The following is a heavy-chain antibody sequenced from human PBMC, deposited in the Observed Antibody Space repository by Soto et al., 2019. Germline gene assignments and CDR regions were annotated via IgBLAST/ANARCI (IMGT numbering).Heavy chain of an antibody. CDR2: IIPLFGTA. D-gene: IGHD2-2*01. CDR3: ARHVPTAGYYYGMDV. CDR1: GGTFSSYA. V-gene: IGHV1-69*12. Sequence: QVQLVQSGAEVKKPGSSVKVACKASGGTFSSYAISWVRQAPGQGLEWMGGIIPLFGTANYAQKFQGRVTITADESTSTAYMELSSLRSEDTAVYFCARHVPTAGYYYGMDVWGQGTTVTVSS. J-gene: IGHJ6*02.